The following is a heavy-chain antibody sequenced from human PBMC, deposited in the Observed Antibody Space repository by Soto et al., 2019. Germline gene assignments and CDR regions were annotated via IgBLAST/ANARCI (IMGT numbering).Heavy chain of an antibody. D-gene: IGHD3-16*02. CDR1: GFTVSMSA. J-gene: IGHJ3*01. CDR2: ISDSGDRT. V-gene: IGHV3-23*01. Sequence: EVQLMESGGGLVQPGGSLRLSCEASGFTVSMSAMNWVRQAPGKGLEWVSYISDSGDRTYYADSVKGRFTISRDRSKNTVSLQMNSLRAEDTAVYYCAKDRGIIVKAGDAFEVWGQGTMVTVSS. CDR3: AKDRGIIVKAGDAFEV.